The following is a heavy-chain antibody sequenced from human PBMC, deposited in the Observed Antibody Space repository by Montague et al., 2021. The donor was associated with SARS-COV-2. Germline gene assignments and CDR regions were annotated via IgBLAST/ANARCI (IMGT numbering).Heavy chain of an antibody. J-gene: IGHJ4*02. Sequence: SLRLSCAASGFTVGGNYMSWVRQAPGKGLEWVSVIYSGGSPYYADSVRGRFTISRDNPKSTLYLQMNSLRAEDTAVYFCARGGSDISADGLPYFDDWGQGTLVTVSS. V-gene: IGHV3-53*01. D-gene: IGHD3-16*01. CDR3: ARGGSDISADGLPYFDD. CDR1: GFTVGGNY. CDR2: IYSGGSP.